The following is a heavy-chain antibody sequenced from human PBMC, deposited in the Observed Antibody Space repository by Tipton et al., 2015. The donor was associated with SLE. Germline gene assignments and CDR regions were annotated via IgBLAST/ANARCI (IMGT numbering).Heavy chain of an antibody. CDR2: IYYSGST. J-gene: IGHJ4*02. V-gene: IGHV4-59*12. D-gene: IGHD2-2*01. CDR1: GGSISSYY. CDR3: ARTPIVVAPAAMDYFDY. Sequence: TLSLTCTVSGGSISSYYWSWIRQPPGKGLEWIGYIYYSGSTNYNPSLKSRVTISVDTSKNQFSLKLSSVTAADTAVYYCARTPIVVAPAAMDYFDYWGQGTLVTVSS.